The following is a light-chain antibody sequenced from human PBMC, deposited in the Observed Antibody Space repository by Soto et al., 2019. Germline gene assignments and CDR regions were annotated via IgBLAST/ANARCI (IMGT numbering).Light chain of an antibody. CDR1: QSVFSNY. CDR2: GAS. J-gene: IGKJ1*01. CDR3: QQYGTSRT. V-gene: IGKV3-20*01. Sequence: EIVLTQSPGTLSLSPGDTATLSCRASQSVFSNYLAWYQQKPGQAPRLLIYGASSRITGIPDSFSGSGSGTDFTLTITRLEPEDFAMYYCQQYGTSRTFGQGTKVEIK.